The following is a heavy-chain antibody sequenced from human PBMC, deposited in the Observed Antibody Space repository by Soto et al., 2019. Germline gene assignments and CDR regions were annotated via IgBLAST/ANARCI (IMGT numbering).Heavy chain of an antibody. V-gene: IGHV1-46*02. J-gene: IGHJ4*02. Sequence: ASVKVSCKASGYTFNKYYIHWVRQAPGQGLEWMGIINPDGGRTSYAQKFQDRVIMTRDTSTSTVYMELSSLRSDDTAVYYCARGRYYYGSRSFSHWGQGTLVTVSS. D-gene: IGHD3-10*01. CDR2: INPDGGRT. CDR1: GYTFNKYY. CDR3: ARGRYYYGSRSFSH.